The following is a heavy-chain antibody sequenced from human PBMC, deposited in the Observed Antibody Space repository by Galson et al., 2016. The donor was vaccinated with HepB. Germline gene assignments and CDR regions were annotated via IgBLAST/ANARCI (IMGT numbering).Heavy chain of an antibody. CDR1: GYTFTSYA. D-gene: IGHD4-17*01. CDR3: ARGGYGDYGTVGGDY. V-gene: IGHV1-3*04. J-gene: IGHJ4*02. CDR2: TNNANGNT. Sequence: SVKVSCKASGYTFTSYAIHWVRQAPGQRLEWMGWTNNANGNTEYSQSFQGRVTFTRDTSASTAYMELSSLRSEDTAVYYCARGGYGDYGTVGGDYWGQGTLVTVSS.